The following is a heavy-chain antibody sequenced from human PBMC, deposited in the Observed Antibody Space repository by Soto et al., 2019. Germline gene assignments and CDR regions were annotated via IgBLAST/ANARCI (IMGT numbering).Heavy chain of an antibody. CDR3: GKERRGSGWSVCNF. Sequence: GGSLRLSCAASGFTFSDYSMNWVRQAPGKGLEWVSYFSRNSDVVYYADSVEGRFTVSRDNAKNSLYLQMNSLRDEDTAVYYCGKERRGSGWSVCNFWGQGSLVTVSS. J-gene: IGHJ4*02. CDR2: FSRNSDVV. CDR1: GFTFSDYS. V-gene: IGHV3-48*02. D-gene: IGHD6-19*01.